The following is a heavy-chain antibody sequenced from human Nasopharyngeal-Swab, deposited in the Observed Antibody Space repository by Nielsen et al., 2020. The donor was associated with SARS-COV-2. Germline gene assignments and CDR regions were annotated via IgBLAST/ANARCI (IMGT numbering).Heavy chain of an antibody. Sequence: SQTLSLTGAVSGGSISSGGYSWSWIRQPPGKGLEWIGYIYYSGSTYYNPSLKSRVTISVDTSKNQFSLKLSSVTAADTAVYYCARAQITMIVVVDAFDIWGQGTMVTVSS. CDR1: GGSISSGGYS. CDR3: ARAQITMIVVVDAFDI. V-gene: IGHV4-31*02. J-gene: IGHJ3*02. D-gene: IGHD3-22*01. CDR2: IYYSGST.